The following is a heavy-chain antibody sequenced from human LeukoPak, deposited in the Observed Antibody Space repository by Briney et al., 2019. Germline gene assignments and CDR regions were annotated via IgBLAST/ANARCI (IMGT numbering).Heavy chain of an antibody. D-gene: IGHD2-2*01. V-gene: IGHV3-23*01. Sequence: GGSLRLSCAASGFTFSSYAMSWVRRAPGKGLEWVSAISGSGGSTYYADSVKGRFTISRDNSKNTLYLQMNSLRAEDTAVYYCAKGGGYCSSTSCPYYYYYYYMDVWGKGTTVTVSS. J-gene: IGHJ6*03. CDR2: ISGSGGST. CDR1: GFTFSSYA. CDR3: AKGGGYCSSTSCPYYYYYYYMDV.